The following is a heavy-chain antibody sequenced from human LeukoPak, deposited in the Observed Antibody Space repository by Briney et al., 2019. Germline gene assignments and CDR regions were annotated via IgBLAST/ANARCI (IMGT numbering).Heavy chain of an antibody. CDR1: GFTFSSYA. CDR2: IGNSGAST. Sequence: GGSLRLSCAASGFTFSSYAMSWVRQAPGKGLEWVAAIGNSGASTYYADSVTGRFTISRDNSRNTLYLQMNSLRGDDTAVYYCAKDVGKWESLHFFDYWGQGTLVTVSS. V-gene: IGHV3-23*01. CDR3: AKDVGKWESLHFFDY. J-gene: IGHJ4*02. D-gene: IGHD1-26*01.